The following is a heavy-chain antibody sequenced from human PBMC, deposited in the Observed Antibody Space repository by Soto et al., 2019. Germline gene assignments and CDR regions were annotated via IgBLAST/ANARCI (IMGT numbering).Heavy chain of an antibody. Sequence: GESLKISCKGSGYSFTSYWIGWMRQMPGKGLEWMGIIYPGDSDTRYSPSFQGQVTISADKSISTAYLQWSSLKASDTAMYYCASLGTMIVPRDAFGIWGRGTMVTVSS. CDR1: GYSFTSYW. CDR2: IYPGDSDT. V-gene: IGHV5-51*01. D-gene: IGHD3-22*01. CDR3: ASLGTMIVPRDAFGI. J-gene: IGHJ3*02.